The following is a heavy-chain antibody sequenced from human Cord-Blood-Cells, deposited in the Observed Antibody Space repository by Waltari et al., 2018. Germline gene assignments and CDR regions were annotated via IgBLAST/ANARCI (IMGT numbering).Heavy chain of an antibody. V-gene: IGHV4-4*02. J-gene: IGHJ6*02. Sequence: QVKLQESGPGLVKPSGTLSLPCTVSGGSISSSNWWSWVRQHPGKGLECIGEIYHSGTTNYSPALKSRVTISVDKSKNQFSLKLSSVTAADTAVYYCARRITIFGVARYGMDVWGQGTTVTVSS. D-gene: IGHD3-3*01. CDR3: ARRITIFGVARYGMDV. CDR2: IYHSGTT. CDR1: GGSISSSNW.